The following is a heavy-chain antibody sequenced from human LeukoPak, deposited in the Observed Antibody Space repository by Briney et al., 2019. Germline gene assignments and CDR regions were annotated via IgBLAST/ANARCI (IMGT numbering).Heavy chain of an antibody. Sequence: ASVKVSCKASGYTFTSYHMHWVRQAPGQGLEWMGWISAYNGNTNYAQKLQGRVTMTTDTSTSTAYMELRSLRSDDTAVYYCARGNPYYDFWSGYNTYYYYGMDVWGQGTTVTVSS. CDR3: ARGNPYYDFWSGYNTYYYYGMDV. CDR2: ISAYNGNT. D-gene: IGHD3-3*01. V-gene: IGHV1-18*04. J-gene: IGHJ6*02. CDR1: GYTFTSYH.